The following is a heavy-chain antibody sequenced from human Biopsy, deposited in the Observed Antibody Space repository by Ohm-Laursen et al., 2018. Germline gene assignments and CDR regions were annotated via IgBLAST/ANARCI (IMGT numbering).Heavy chain of an antibody. CDR3: ATGPVQMVYANLRGEFAS. D-gene: IGHD2-8*01. CDR2: ISASDDSK. CDR1: GFTLSSYS. Sequence: SLRLSCTASGFTLSSYSMNWVRQAPGKGLEWVSSISASDDSKYYGDSVKGRFTISRDSSTNTLYLQTNGLRADDTAVYYCATGPVQMVYANLRGEFASWGQGALVTVPS. V-gene: IGHV3-23*01. J-gene: IGHJ5*02.